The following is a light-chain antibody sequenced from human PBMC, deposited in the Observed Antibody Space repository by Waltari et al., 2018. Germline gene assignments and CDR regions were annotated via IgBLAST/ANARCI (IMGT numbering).Light chain of an antibody. V-gene: IGLV1-51*02. Sequence: QSVLMQPPSVSAAPGQRVTISCSGSSSNIGSRSVSWYQQVPGTAPKLLIYENDKRPSGISDRFSGSKSGTSATLGITGLQTGDEADYYCGTWDVSPGAGAFGGGTKLTVL. CDR2: END. CDR1: SSNIGSRS. J-gene: IGLJ3*02. CDR3: GTWDVSPGAGA.